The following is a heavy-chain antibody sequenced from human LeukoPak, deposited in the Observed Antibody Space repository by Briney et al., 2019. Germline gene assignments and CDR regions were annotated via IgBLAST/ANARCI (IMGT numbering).Heavy chain of an antibody. CDR1: GFPFDRYW. D-gene: IGHD5-12*01. CDR2: IKHDGSEK. Sequence: GGSLRLSCVASGFPFDRYWMSWVRQAPGKGLEWVANIKHDGSEKNFVDSVKGRFTISRDNAKNSLYLQMNSLRAEDTALYYCAKGTLGDYDSSHFDYWGQGTLVTVSS. V-gene: IGHV3-7*03. CDR3: AKGTLGDYDSSHFDY. J-gene: IGHJ4*02.